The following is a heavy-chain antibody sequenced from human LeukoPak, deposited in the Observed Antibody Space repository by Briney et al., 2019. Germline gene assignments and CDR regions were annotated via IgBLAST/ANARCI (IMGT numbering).Heavy chain of an antibody. CDR1: GFTFSGYG. CDR3: ARDPNYYGSGSYFDY. J-gene: IGHJ4*02. V-gene: IGHV3-NL1*01. Sequence: GGSLRLSCAASGFTFSGYGMHWVRQAPGKGLEWVSVIYSGGSTYYADSVKGRFTISRDNSKNTLYLQMNSLRAEDTAVYYCARDPNYYGSGSYFDYWGQGTLVTVSS. CDR2: IYSGGST. D-gene: IGHD3-10*01.